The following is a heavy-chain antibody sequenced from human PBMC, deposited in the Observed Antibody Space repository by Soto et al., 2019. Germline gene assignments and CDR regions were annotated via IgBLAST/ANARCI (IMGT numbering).Heavy chain of an antibody. V-gene: IGHV4-34*01. CDR2: INHSGST. CDR1: GGSFSGYY. D-gene: IGHD3-3*02. CDR3: ARVHFDYYYYMDV. Sequence: SETLSLTCAVYGGSFSGYYWSWIRQPPGKGLEWIGEINHSGSTNYNPSLKSRVTISVDTSKNQFSLKLSSVTAADTAVYYCARVHFDYYYYMDVWGKGTTVTVSS. J-gene: IGHJ6*03.